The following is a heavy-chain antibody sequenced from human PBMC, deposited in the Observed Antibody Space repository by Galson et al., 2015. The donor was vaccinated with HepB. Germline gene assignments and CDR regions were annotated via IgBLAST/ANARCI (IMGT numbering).Heavy chain of an antibody. V-gene: IGHV5-10-1*01. CDR1: GYSFTSYW. D-gene: IGHD6-13*01. CDR2: IDPSDSYT. CDR3: ARFVSSSWYRASYGMDV. Sequence: QSGAEVKKPGESLRISCKGSGYSFTSYWISWVRQMPGKGLEWMGRIDPSDSYTNYSPSFQGHVTISADKSISTAYLQWSSLKASDTAMYYCARFVSSSWYRASYGMDVWGQGTTVTVSS. J-gene: IGHJ6*02.